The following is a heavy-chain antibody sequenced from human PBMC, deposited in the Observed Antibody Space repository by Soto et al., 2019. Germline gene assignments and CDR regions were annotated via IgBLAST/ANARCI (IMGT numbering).Heavy chain of an antibody. Sequence: QVQLVQSGAEVKKPGASVKVSCKASGYSSTSYDINWVRQATGQGLEWMGWMNPKSGNTGYAQKFQGRVTMTRNSSISTAYMELSSLRSEDTAVYYCARATRGSGSSFDYWGQGTLVTVSS. CDR1: GYSSTSYD. CDR2: MNPKSGNT. D-gene: IGHD6-19*01. V-gene: IGHV1-8*01. J-gene: IGHJ4*02. CDR3: ARATRGSGSSFDY.